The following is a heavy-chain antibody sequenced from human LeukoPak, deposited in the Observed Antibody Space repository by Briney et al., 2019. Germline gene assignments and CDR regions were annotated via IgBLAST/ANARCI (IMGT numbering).Heavy chain of an antibody. CDR2: IYYSGST. CDR1: GGSISSSSYY. Sequence: SETLSLTCTVSGGSISSSSYYWGWIRQPPGKGLEWIGSIYYSGSTYYNPSLKGRVTISVDTSKNQFSLKLSSVTAADTAVYYCARSSYSSDFDYWGQGTLVTVSS. J-gene: IGHJ4*02. CDR3: ARSSYSSDFDY. D-gene: IGHD6-19*01. V-gene: IGHV4-39*01.